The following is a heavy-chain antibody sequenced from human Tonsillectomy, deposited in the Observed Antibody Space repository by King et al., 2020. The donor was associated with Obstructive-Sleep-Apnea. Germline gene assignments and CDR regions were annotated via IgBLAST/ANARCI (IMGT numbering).Heavy chain of an antibody. Sequence: VQLVESGGGVVQPGRSLRLSCAASGFTFSSYAMHWVRQAPGKGLEWVAVISYDGSTKYYGDSVKGRFTISRDNSKNTLYLQMKSLRAEDTADYYCAGTFYSGNYWGAYLDYWGQGTLVTVSS. CDR2: ISYDGSTK. V-gene: IGHV3-30*04. CDR1: GFTFSSYA. J-gene: IGHJ4*02. D-gene: IGHD1-26*01. CDR3: AGTFYSGNYWGAYLDY.